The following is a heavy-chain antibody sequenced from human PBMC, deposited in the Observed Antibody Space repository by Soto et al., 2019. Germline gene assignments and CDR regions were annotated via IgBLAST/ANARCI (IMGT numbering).Heavy chain of an antibody. Sequence: GGSLRLSCAASGFTFSSYGMHWVRQAPGKGLEWVAVISYDGSNKYYADSVKGRFTISRDNSKSTLYLQMNSLRAEDTAVYYCAKASHPYNWNDPMGYWGQGT. CDR2: ISYDGSNK. CDR1: GFTFSSYG. CDR3: AKASHPYNWNDPMGY. J-gene: IGHJ4*02. V-gene: IGHV3-30*18. D-gene: IGHD1-1*01.